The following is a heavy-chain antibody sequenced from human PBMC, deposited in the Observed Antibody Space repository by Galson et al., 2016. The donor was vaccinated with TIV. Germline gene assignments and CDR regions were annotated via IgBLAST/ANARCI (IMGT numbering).Heavy chain of an antibody. CDR1: GGTFSSYA. V-gene: IGHV1-69*05. Sequence: SVKVSCKASGGTFSSYAISWVRQAPGQGLEWMGGIIPIFGTTKYIQKFQGRVTITMDASTSTAYMELSSLKPEDSAVYCCARSVEDGGTASCYPARFDYWGQGTPVTVSS. CDR2: IIPIFGTT. D-gene: IGHD4-23*01. CDR3: ARSVEDGGTASCYPARFDY. J-gene: IGHJ4*02.